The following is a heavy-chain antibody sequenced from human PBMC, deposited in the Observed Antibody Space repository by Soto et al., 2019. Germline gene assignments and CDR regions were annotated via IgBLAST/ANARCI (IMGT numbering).Heavy chain of an antibody. CDR3: AIHLSGYCSGGSCTDAFEI. V-gene: IGHV5-51*01. CDR2: IYPGDSDT. Sequence: PGESLKISCKGSGYSFSSYWIGWVRQMPGKGLEWMGIIYPGDSDTRYSPSFQGQVTISADKSISTAYLQWSSLKASDTAMYYCAIHLSGYCSGGSCTDAFEIWGQGTMVTVSS. CDR1: GYSFSSYW. D-gene: IGHD2-15*01. J-gene: IGHJ3*02.